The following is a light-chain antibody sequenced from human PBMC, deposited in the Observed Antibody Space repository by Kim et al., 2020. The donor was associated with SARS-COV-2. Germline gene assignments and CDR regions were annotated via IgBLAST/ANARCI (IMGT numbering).Light chain of an antibody. CDR1: KLGNKY. CDR2: QDT. Sequence: SYELTQPHSVSVSPGQTATITCFGNKLGNKYASWYQQKPGQSPVLVICQDTKRPSGIPERFSGSNSGNTATLTISGTQAMDEADYYCQAWVSNTVIFVGGTKLTVL. CDR3: QAWVSNTVI. J-gene: IGLJ2*01. V-gene: IGLV3-1*01.